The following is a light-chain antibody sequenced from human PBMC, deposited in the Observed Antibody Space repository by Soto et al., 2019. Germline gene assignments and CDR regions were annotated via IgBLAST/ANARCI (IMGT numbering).Light chain of an antibody. CDR1: SGHSSYA. CDR2: LNSDGSH. V-gene: IGLV4-69*01. J-gene: IGLJ3*02. CDR3: QTWGTGIQGV. Sequence: QPVLTQSPSASASLGASVKLTCTLSSGHSSYAIAWHQQQPEKGPRYLMKLNSDGSHSKGDGIPDRFSGSSSGAERYLPISRLRPEDEADYYCQTWGTGIQGVFGGGTKVTVL.